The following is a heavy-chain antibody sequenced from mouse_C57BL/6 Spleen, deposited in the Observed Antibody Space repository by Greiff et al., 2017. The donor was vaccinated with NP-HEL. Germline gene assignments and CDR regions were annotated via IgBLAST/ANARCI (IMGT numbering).Heavy chain of an antibody. D-gene: IGHD2-4*01. CDR1: GYTFTSYT. V-gene: IGHV1-4*01. Sequence: VKLMESGAELARPGASVKMSCKASGYTFTSYTMHWVKQRPGQGLEWIGYINPSSGYTKYNQKFKDKATLTADKSSSTAYMQLSSLTSEDSAVYYCARGAYDYDRGAMDYWGQGTSVTVSS. CDR2: INPSSGYT. CDR3: ARGAYDYDRGAMDY. J-gene: IGHJ4*01.